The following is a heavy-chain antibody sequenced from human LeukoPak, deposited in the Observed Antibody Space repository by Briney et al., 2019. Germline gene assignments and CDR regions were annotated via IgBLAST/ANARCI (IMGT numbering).Heavy chain of an antibody. V-gene: IGHV1-2*04. CDR1: GYTFTGYY. CDR3: ARAGKWELQEDYYYGMDV. CDR2: INPNSGDT. D-gene: IGHD1-26*01. Sequence: ASVKVSCKASGYTFTGYYMYWVRQAPGQGLEWMGWINPNSGDTNYAQKFQGWVTMTRDTSISTAYMELSSLRSEDTAVYYCARAGKWELQEDYYYGMDVWGQGTTVTVSS. J-gene: IGHJ6*02.